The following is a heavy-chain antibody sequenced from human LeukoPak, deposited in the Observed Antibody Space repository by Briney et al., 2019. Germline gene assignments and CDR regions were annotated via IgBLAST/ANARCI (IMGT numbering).Heavy chain of an antibody. CDR2: LSHSGST. J-gene: IGHJ4*02. V-gene: IGHV4-59*04. CDR3: ARDLSGATTFDY. CDR1: GGSISSYY. Sequence: KPSETLSLTCTVSGGSISSYYWSWIRQPPGKGLEWIGSLSHSGSTFYNPSLKSRITMSVETSKNQFSLKLSSVTAADTALYYCARDLSGATTFDYWGQGTLVTVSS. D-gene: IGHD1-26*01.